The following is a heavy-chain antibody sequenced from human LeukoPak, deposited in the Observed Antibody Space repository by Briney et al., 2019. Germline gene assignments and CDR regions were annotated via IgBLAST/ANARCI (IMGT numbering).Heavy chain of an antibody. Sequence: GGSLRLSCAASAFTFSSYWMSWVRQAPGKGLEWLSIISWNSGYIGYADSVKGRFTISRDNAKKSLDLQMNSLRAEDTAFYYCAKVRGTYSSGYFFDYWGQGTLVTVSS. CDR1: AFTFSSYW. D-gene: IGHD6-19*01. CDR3: AKVRGTYSSGYFFDY. J-gene: IGHJ4*02. CDR2: ISWNSGYI. V-gene: IGHV3-9*01.